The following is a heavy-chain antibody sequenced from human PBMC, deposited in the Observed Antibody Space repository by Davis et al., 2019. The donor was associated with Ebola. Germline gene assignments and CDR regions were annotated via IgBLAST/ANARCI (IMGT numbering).Heavy chain of an antibody. Sequence: SETLSLTCAVYGGSFSGYYWNWIRQPPGKGLEWIGEINHSGSTNYIPSLKSRVSISVDTSKNQFSLKLSSVTAADTAVYYCARHVLLWFGELFAYYYGMDVWGQGTTVTVSS. CDR1: GGSFSGYY. CDR3: ARHVLLWFGELFAYYYGMDV. D-gene: IGHD3-10*01. CDR2: INHSGST. J-gene: IGHJ6*02. V-gene: IGHV4-34*01.